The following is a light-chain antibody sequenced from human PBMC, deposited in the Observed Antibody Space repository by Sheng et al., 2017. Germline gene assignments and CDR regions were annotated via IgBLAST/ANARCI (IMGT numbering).Light chain of an antibody. CDR2: DNN. J-gene: IGLJ3*02. CDR3: ATWDSSLSGGV. Sequence: QSVLTQPPSVSAAPGQKVTISCSGSSSNIESNYVSWYQQLPGTAPKLLIYDNNKRPSGIPDRFSGSRSGTSATLGITGLQTGDEAEYSCATWDSSLSGGVFGGGTKLTVL. CDR1: SSNIESNY. V-gene: IGLV1-51*01.